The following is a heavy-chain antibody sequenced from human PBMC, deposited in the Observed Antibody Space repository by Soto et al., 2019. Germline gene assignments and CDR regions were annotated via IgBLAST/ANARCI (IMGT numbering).Heavy chain of an antibody. CDR3: ARGPERYYYGSGSYLDY. D-gene: IGHD3-10*01. CDR2: ISYDGSNK. CDR1: GFTFSSYA. J-gene: IGHJ4*02. V-gene: IGHV3-30-3*01. Sequence: GGSLRLSCAASGFTFSSYAMHWVRQAPGKGLEWVAVISYDGSNKYYADSVKGRFTISRDNSKNTLYLQMNSLRAEDTAVYYCARGPERYYYGSGSYLDYWGQGTLVTVSS.